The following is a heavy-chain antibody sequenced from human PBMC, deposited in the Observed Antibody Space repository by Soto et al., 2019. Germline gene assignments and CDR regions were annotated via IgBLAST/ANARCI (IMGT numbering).Heavy chain of an antibody. CDR1: GYTFTSYY. J-gene: IGHJ6*02. CDR3: ARDPSDYDILTGYYREYYYYGMDV. CDR2: INPSGGNT. D-gene: IGHD3-9*01. Sequence: GASVKVSCKASGYTFTSYYMHWVRQAPGQGLEWMGIINPSGGNTNYAQKLQGRVTMTTDTSTSTAYMELRSLRSDDTAVYYCARDPSDYDILTGYYREYYYYGMDVWGQGTTVTVSS. V-gene: IGHV1-46*01.